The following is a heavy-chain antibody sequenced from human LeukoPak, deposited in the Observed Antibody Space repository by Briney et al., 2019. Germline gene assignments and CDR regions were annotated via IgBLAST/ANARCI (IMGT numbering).Heavy chain of an antibody. CDR2: IKQDGSDK. V-gene: IGHV3-7*01. CDR1: GFTFSSYY. Sequence: GGSLRLSCAASGFTFSSYYMSWVRQAPGKGLEWVANIKQDGSDKYYVDSVKGRFTISRDNAKNSLYLQMNSLRAEDTAVYYCARVQAVAGFLDKNPDYWGQGTLVTVSS. CDR3: ARVQAVAGFLDKNPDY. D-gene: IGHD6-19*01. J-gene: IGHJ4*02.